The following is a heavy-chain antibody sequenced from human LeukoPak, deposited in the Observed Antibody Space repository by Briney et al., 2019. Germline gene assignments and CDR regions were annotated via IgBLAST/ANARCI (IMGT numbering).Heavy chain of an antibody. CDR2: IYHSGST. J-gene: IGHJ5*02. Sequence: PSQTLSLTCAVSGGSISSGGYSWSWIRQPPGKGLEWIGYIYHSGSTYYNPSLKSRVTISVDRSKNQFSLKLSSVTAADTAVYYCARDGHGSGPHRVIDPWGQGTLVTVS. D-gene: IGHD3-3*01. V-gene: IGHV4-30-2*01. CDR1: GGSISSGGYS. CDR3: ARDGHGSGPHRVIDP.